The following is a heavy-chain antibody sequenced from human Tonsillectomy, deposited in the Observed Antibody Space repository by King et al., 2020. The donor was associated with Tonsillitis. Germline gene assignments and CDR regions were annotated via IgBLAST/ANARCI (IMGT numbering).Heavy chain of an antibody. J-gene: IGHJ6*02. V-gene: IGHV4-61*01. CDR2: IYYSGST. D-gene: IGHD6-13*01. CDR1: RGSVSSGTYY. CDR3: ARSRWGYSMDV. Sequence: QLQESGPGLVKPSETLSLTCTVSRGSVSSGTYYWTWIRQPPGKGLEWIGYIYYSGSTNYNPSRKIRVTISLDTSKNQFSLKLSSVTAADTAVYYCARSRWGYSMDVWGQGTTVTVSS.